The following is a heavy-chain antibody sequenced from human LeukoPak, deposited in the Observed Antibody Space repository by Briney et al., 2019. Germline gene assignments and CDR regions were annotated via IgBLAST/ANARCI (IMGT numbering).Heavy chain of an antibody. D-gene: IGHD3-9*01. J-gene: IGHJ4*02. CDR2: ISYDGSNK. CDR3: ARDRGPIFLTGYPGSY. CDR1: GFTFSSYA. Sequence: GGSLRLSCAASGFTFSSYAMHWVRQAPGKGLEWVAVISYDGSNKYYADSVKGRFTISRDNPKNTLYLQMNSLRAEDTAVYYCARDRGPIFLTGYPGSYWGQGTLVTVSS. V-gene: IGHV3-30*04.